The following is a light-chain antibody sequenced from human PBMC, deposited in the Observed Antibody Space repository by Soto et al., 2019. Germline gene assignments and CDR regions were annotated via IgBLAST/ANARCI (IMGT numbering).Light chain of an antibody. CDR2: KAS. CDR3: LQDDRYSLGT. Sequence: DIQMTQSPSTLSASVGDRVIITCRASQTIGSWLARYQQKPGKAPKLLIYKASSLESGVPPSFSGSGSGTESTHTISSLQPDEFATYYFLQDDRYSLGTFGPGTKVDLK. CDR1: QTIGSW. J-gene: IGKJ3*01. V-gene: IGKV1-5*03.